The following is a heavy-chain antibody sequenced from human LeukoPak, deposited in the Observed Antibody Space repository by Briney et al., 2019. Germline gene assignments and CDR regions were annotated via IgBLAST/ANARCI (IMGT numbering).Heavy chain of an antibody. CDR3: AKDMGNSSGYYFDY. CDR2: ISWDSGSI. V-gene: IGHV3-9*01. J-gene: IGHJ4*02. CDR1: GFTFDDYA. D-gene: IGHD3-22*01. Sequence: PGGSLRLSCAASGFTFDDYAMHWVRQAPGKGLEWVSGISWDSGSIVYADSVKGRFTISRDNAKNSLCLQMNSLRAEDTALYYCAKDMGNSSGYYFDYWGQGTLVTVSS.